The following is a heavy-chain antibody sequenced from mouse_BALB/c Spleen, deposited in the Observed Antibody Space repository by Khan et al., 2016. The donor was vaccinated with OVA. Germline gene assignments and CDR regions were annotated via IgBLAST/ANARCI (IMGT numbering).Heavy chain of an antibody. V-gene: IGHV3-2*02. CDR1: GYSITSNYA. D-gene: IGHD1-1*01. CDR3: ARKNNYGYAVDY. Sequence: VKLEESGPGLVKPSQSLSLTCTVTGYSITSNYAWNWIRQFPGNKLEWLGYISYSGSTSYNPSLKSRISSTRDTSKNQFFLQLNSVTTEDTATYYWARKNNYGYAVDYWGQGTSVTVSS. CDR2: ISYSGST. J-gene: IGHJ4*01.